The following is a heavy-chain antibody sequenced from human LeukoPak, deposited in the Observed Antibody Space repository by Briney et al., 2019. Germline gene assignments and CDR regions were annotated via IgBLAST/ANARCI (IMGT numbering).Heavy chain of an antibody. Sequence: GGSLRLSCAASGFTFSSYSMNWVRQAPGKGLEWVSSISSSSSYIYYADSVKGRFTISRDSAKNSLYLQMNSLRAEDTAVYYCARDSHYYYGSSGSDYWGQGTLVTVSS. J-gene: IGHJ4*02. CDR1: GFTFSSYS. CDR2: ISSSSSYI. CDR3: ARDSHYYYGSSGSDY. D-gene: IGHD3-22*01. V-gene: IGHV3-21*01.